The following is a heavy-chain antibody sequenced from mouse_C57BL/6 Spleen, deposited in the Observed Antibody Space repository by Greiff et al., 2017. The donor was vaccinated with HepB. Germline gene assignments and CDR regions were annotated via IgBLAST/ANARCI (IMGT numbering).Heavy chain of an antibody. CDR3: ARLYSSSLYYYAMDY. CDR2: IRNKANGYTT. Sequence: DVHLVESGGGLVQPGGSLSLSCAASGFTFTDYYMSWVRQPPGKALEWLGFIRNKANGYTTEYSASVKGRFTISRDNSQSILYLQMNALRAQDSATYYCARLYSSSLYYYAMDYWGQGTSVTVSS. CDR1: GFTFTDYY. V-gene: IGHV7-3*01. D-gene: IGHD1-1*01. J-gene: IGHJ4*01.